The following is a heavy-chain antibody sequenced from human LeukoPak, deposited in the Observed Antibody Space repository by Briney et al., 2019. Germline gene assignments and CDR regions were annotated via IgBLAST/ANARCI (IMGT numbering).Heavy chain of an antibody. Sequence: GGSLRLSCSASGFTFSYYAMHWVRQAPGKGLEYVSAISSNGGGTYYADSVKGRFTISRDNSKSTLYLQMSSLRGEDTAVYYCVKERSTRVAAGKFDHWGQGTLVTVSS. CDR3: VKERSTRVAAGKFDH. D-gene: IGHD6-13*01. J-gene: IGHJ4*02. V-gene: IGHV3-64D*09. CDR1: GFTFSYYA. CDR2: ISSNGGGT.